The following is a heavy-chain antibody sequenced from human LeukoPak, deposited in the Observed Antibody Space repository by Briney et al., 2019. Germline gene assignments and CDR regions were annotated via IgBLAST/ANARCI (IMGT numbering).Heavy chain of an antibody. CDR2: IIPIFGTA. D-gene: IGHD2-15*01. Sequence: GASVKVSCKASGGTFSSYAISWVRQAPGQGLEWMGRIIPIFGTANYAQKFQGRVTITTDESTSTAYMELSSLRSEDTAVYYCARFHPSGYFDYWGQGTLVTVSS. J-gene: IGHJ4*02. V-gene: IGHV1-69*05. CDR1: GGTFSSYA. CDR3: ARFHPSGYFDY.